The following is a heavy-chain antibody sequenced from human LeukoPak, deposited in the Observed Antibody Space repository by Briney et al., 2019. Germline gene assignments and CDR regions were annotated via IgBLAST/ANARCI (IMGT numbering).Heavy chain of an antibody. Sequence: PSETLSLTCSVSGGSISSSSYYWGWVRQPPGKGLEWIGSIFYSGSTYYNPSLKSRVTTSVDTSKNQFFLNLSSVTAADTAVYYCARHVRTVVGLWGQGTLVTVSS. CDR1: GGSISSSSYY. CDR3: ARHVRTVVGL. V-gene: IGHV4-39*01. CDR2: IFYSGST. J-gene: IGHJ4*02. D-gene: IGHD4-23*01.